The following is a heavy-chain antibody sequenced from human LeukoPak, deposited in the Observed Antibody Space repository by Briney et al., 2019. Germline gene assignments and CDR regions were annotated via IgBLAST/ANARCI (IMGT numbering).Heavy chain of an antibody. CDR3: AKTLGDYALYYFDY. CDR2: ISGSGGST. J-gene: IGHJ4*02. Sequence: GGSLRLSCAASGFTFSSYAMSWVRQAPGKGLEWVSAISGSGGSTYYADSVKGRFTISRDNSKNTLFLQMNSPRAEDTAVYYCAKTLGDYALYYFDYWGQGTLVTVSS. V-gene: IGHV3-23*01. CDR1: GFTFSSYA. D-gene: IGHD4-17*01.